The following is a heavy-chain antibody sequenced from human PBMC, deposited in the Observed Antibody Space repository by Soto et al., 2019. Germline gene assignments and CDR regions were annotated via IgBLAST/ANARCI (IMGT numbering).Heavy chain of an antibody. CDR1: GGSISSSSYY. CDR3: ASPSIVGVMSYWNFVL. Sequence: QLQLQESGPGLVKPSETLSLTCTVSGGSISSSSYYWGWIRQPPGKGLEWIGSMHYGGNSYYNPSLKSRVPISVDASTNRFSLKLSSVTAADSAVYYCASPSIVGVMSYWNFVLWGRVSLVTVSS. D-gene: IGHD1-26*01. J-gene: IGHJ2*01. CDR2: MHYGGNS. V-gene: IGHV4-39*01.